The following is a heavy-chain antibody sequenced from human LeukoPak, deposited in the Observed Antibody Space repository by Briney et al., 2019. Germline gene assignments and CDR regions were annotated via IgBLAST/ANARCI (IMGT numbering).Heavy chain of an antibody. CDR2: IYYSGST. J-gene: IGHJ6*02. Sequence: SETLSLTCTVSGGSISSSSYYWGWIRQPPGKGLEWIGSIYYSGSTYYNPSLKSRVTISVDTSKNQFSLKLSSVTAADTAVHYCASKNPFTERTYGMDVWGQGTTVTVSS. D-gene: IGHD1-1*01. V-gene: IGHV4-39*01. CDR3: ASKNPFTERTYGMDV. CDR1: GGSISSSSYY.